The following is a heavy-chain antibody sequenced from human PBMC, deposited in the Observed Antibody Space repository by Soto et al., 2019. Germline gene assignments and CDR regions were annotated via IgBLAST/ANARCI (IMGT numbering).Heavy chain of an antibody. CDR2: IYSGGTT. D-gene: IGHD3-22*01. J-gene: IGHJ4*02. V-gene: IGHV3-66*01. CDR1: GITVSGNY. CDR3: AREGYYPTSGYYFTDY. Sequence: GGSLRLSCAASGITVSGNYMSWVRQAPGKGLEWVSIIYSGGTTYYADSVKGRFTISRDNSKNTLYLQMNSLRAEDTAVYYCAREGYYPTSGYYFTDYWGQGTLVTVSS.